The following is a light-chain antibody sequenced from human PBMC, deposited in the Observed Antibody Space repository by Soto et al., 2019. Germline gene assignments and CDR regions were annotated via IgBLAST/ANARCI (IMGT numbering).Light chain of an antibody. CDR1: QSVSSNL. Sequence: LTQSPGTLSLSPGERATLPCRASQSVSSNLLAWYQQKPGQAPRLLIYGASIRAPDIPARFSGSGSGTDFTLTISILEPEDFAVYYCQHRSNWPLTFGGGTRV. CDR3: QHRSNWPLT. CDR2: GAS. J-gene: IGKJ4*01. V-gene: IGKV3D-20*02.